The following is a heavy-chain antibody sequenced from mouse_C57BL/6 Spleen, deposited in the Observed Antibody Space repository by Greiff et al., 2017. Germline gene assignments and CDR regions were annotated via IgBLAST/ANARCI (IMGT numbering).Heavy chain of an antibody. D-gene: IGHD2-4*01. Sequence: DVQLVESGGGLVQPKGSLKLSCAASGFSFNTYAMNWVRQAPGKGLEWVARIRSKSNNYATYYADSVKDRFTISRDDSKSMLYLQMNNLKTEDTAMYYCVSPLYYDYDGGFAYWGQGTLVTVSA. CDR2: IRSKSNNYAT. J-gene: IGHJ3*01. CDR1: GFSFNTYA. V-gene: IGHV10-1*01. CDR3: VSPLYYDYDGGFAY.